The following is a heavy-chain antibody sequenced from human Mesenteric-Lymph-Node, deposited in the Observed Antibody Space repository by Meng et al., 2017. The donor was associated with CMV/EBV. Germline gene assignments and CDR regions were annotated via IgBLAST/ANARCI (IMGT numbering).Heavy chain of an antibody. CDR3: ARVKTYYYTVYGMDV. J-gene: IGHJ6*02. CDR1: GFTFDDYA. Sequence: GESLKISCAASGFTFDDYAMHWVRQAPGTGLEWVANIKQDGSEKYYVDSVKGRFTISRDNAKNSLYLQMNSLRAEDTAEYYCARVKTYYYTVYGMDVWGQGTTVTVSS. CDR2: IKQDGSEK. V-gene: IGHV3-7*01.